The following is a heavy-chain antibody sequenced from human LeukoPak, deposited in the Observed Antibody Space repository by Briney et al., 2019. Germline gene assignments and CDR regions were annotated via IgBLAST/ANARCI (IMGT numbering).Heavy chain of an antibody. D-gene: IGHD1-20*01. J-gene: IGHJ6*02. CDR2: ISAYNGNT. CDR1: GYTFTSYG. Sequence: ASVKVSCKASGYTFTSYGISWVRQAPGQGLEWMGWISAYNGNTNYAQKLQGRVTMTTDTSTSTAYMELRSLRYVDAAVYYCARLVTGTVYYYYYGMDVWGQGTTVTVSS. V-gene: IGHV1-18*01. CDR3: ARLVTGTVYYYYYGMDV.